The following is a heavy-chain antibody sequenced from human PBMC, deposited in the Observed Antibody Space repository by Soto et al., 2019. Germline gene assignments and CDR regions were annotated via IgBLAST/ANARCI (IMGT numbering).Heavy chain of an antibody. CDR3: ARGMGPDDFDY. Sequence: SETLSLTCTVSGGSISSYYWSWIRQPPGKGLEWIGYIYYSGSTNYNPSLKSRVTISVDTSKNQFSLKLSSVTAADTAVYYRARGMGPDDFDYWGQGTLVTVSS. CDR1: GGSISSYY. CDR2: IYYSGST. V-gene: IGHV4-59*01. D-gene: IGHD2-8*01. J-gene: IGHJ4*02.